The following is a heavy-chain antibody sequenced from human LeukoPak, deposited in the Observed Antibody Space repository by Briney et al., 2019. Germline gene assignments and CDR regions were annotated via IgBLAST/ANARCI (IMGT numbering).Heavy chain of an antibody. CDR3: ARGHTAVTRHFDF. V-gene: IGHV3-21*01. CDR1: GFTFSSYA. Sequence: GGSLRLSCAASGFTFSSYAMSWVRQAPGKGLEWVSIISSGSSAIFSADALKGRFTISRDDAKNLLYLDMNSLRAEDTAVYYCARGHTAVTRHFDFWGQGTLVTVSS. J-gene: IGHJ4*02. CDR2: ISSGSSAI. D-gene: IGHD4-17*01.